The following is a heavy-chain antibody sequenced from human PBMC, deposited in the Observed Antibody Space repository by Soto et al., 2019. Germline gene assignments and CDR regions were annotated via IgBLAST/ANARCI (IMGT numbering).Heavy chain of an antibody. Sequence: ASVKVSCKVSGYTLTELSTHWVRQAPGKGLEWMGGFDPEDGETIYAQKFQGRVTMTEDTSTDTAYMELSSLRSEDTAVYYCATGLTGTTHFDIWGQGTMVTVSS. CDR1: GYTLTELS. CDR3: ATGLTGTTHFDI. J-gene: IGHJ3*02. V-gene: IGHV1-24*01. D-gene: IGHD1-7*01. CDR2: FDPEDGET.